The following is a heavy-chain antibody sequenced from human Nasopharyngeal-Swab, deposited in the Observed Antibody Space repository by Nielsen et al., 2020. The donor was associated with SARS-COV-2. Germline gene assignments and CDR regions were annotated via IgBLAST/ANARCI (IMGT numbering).Heavy chain of an antibody. CDR2: ISSSSSTI. V-gene: IGHV3-48*02. D-gene: IGHD3-9*01. J-gene: IGHJ5*02. CDR3: ARDGLTYYDILTGYSWFDP. Sequence: GESLKISCAASGFTFSSYSMNWVRQAPGKGPEWVSYISSSSSTIYYADSVKGRFTISRDNAKNSLYLQMNSLRDEDTAVYYCARDGLTYYDILTGYSWFDPWGQGTLVTVSS. CDR1: GFTFSSYS.